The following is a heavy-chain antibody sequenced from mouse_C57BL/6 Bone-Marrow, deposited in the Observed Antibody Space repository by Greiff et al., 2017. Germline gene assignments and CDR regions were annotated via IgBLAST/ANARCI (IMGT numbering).Heavy chain of an antibody. V-gene: IGHV5-17*01. D-gene: IGHD2-3*01. CDR2: ISSGSSTI. J-gene: IGHJ3*01. CDR3: AREDGYYVGFAY. Sequence: DVMLVESGGGLVKPGGSLKLSCAASGFTFSDYGLHWVRQAPEKGLEWVAYISSGSSTIYYADTVKGRFTISRDNAKNTLFLQMTSLRSEDTAMYYCAREDGYYVGFAYWGQVTLGTVSA. CDR1: GFTFSDYG.